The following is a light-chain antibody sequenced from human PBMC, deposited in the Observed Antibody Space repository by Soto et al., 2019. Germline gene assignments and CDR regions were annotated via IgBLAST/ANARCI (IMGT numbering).Light chain of an antibody. V-gene: IGKV3-11*01. CDR3: QQRSNWPLA. CDR2: DAS. Sequence: EMVLTQSPGTLSLSPGERATLSCRASQSVYLARYQQKPGRAPRLLIYDASKRATGIPARFSGSGSGTDFTLTITSLEPEDFAVYYCQQRSNWPLAFGGGTKVDIK. CDR1: QSVY. J-gene: IGKJ4*01.